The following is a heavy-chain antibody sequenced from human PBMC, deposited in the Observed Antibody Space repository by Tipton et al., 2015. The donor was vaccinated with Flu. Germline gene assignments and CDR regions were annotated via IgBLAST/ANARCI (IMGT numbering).Heavy chain of an antibody. D-gene: IGHD6-13*01. CDR3: ARSQAYSSSPCFDY. CDR1: GFTFSDYY. Sequence: SLRLSCAASGFTFSDYYMSWIRQAPGKGLEWVSYISSSGSTIYYADSVKGRFTISRDNAKNSLHLQMNSLRAEDTAVYYCARSQAYSSSPCFDYWGQGTLVTVSS. V-gene: IGHV3-11*01. CDR2: ISSSGSTI. J-gene: IGHJ4*02.